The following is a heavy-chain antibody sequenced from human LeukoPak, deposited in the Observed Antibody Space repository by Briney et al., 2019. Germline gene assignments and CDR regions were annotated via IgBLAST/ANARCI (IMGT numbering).Heavy chain of an antibody. CDR2: INHSGST. D-gene: IGHD2-2*01. CDR3: ARTLGYCSSTSCYFAEYFQH. CDR1: GGSFSGYY. V-gene: IGHV4-34*01. J-gene: IGHJ1*01. Sequence: PSETLSLTCAAYGGSFSGYYWSWIRQPPGKGLEWIGEINHSGSTNYNPSLKSRVTISVDTSKNQFSLKLSSVTAADTAVYYCARTLGYCSSTSCYFAEYFQHWGQGTLVTVSS.